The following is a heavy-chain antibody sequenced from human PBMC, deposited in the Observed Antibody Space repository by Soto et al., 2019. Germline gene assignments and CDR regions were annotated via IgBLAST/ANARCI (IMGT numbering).Heavy chain of an antibody. Sequence: QVQLVQSGAEVKRPGSSVKVSCKASGGTFSSYPISWVRQAPGQGLEWMGGTNGNLGTGNYAQKFRGRLTITTDISTTTVDMELSSLTSEDTAVYYCARRDSHGYFRYFDNWGQGTLVTVSS. CDR3: ARRDSHGYFRYFDN. V-gene: IGHV1-69*06. CDR1: GGTFSSYP. J-gene: IGHJ4*02. CDR2: TNGNLGTG. D-gene: IGHD4-17*01.